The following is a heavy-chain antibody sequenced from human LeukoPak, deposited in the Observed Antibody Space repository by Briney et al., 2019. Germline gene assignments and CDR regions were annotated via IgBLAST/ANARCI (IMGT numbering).Heavy chain of an antibody. Sequence: EASVKVSCKASGYTFTGYYMHWVRQAPGQGLEWMGWINPNSGGTNYAQKFQGRVTMTRDTSISTAYMELRSLRSDDTAVYYCARSYSYGSRPFFDYWGQGTLVTVSS. D-gene: IGHD5-18*01. V-gene: IGHV1-2*02. CDR3: ARSYSYGSRPFFDY. CDR2: INPNSGGT. J-gene: IGHJ4*02. CDR1: GYTFTGYY.